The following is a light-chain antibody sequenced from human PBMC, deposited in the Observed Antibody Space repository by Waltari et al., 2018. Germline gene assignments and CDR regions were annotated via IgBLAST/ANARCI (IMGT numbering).Light chain of an antibody. J-gene: IGKJ3*01. CDR1: QSISSY. CDR2: AAS. V-gene: IGKV1-39*01. Sequence: DIQMTQSPSCLSASVGDSVTLTCRASQSISSYLNWYQQKPGKAPKLLLYAASSLQSGVPSRFSGSGSGTDFTITINSLQPEDFATYYCQQSYSTPPFTFGPGTKVDIK. CDR3: QQSYSTPPFT.